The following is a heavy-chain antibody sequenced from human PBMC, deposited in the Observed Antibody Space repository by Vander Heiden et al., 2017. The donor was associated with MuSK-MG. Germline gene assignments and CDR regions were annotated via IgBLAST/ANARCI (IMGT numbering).Heavy chain of an antibody. J-gene: IGHJ6*01. V-gene: IGHV5-51*01. D-gene: IGHD1-7*01. CDR1: GYTFSDYW. CDR3: ARHFRANSNSLWSPMLVC. Sequence: EVQLVQSGAEVKKPGESLKISCKGSGYTFSDYWIGWVRQMPGKGLEWMGIIYLRDSDTRYILSFQGQVTISADKSISTAYLQWSTLKASDTAIYYCARHFRANSNSLWSPMLVCWG. CDR2: IYLRDSDT.